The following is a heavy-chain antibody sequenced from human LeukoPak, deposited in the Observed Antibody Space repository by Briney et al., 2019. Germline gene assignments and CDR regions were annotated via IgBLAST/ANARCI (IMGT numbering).Heavy chain of an antibody. J-gene: IGHJ3*02. CDR2: INPSSGGT. V-gene: IGHV1-46*01. Sequence: ASVKVSCKASGYTFTRHYMNWVRQAPGQGLEWMGKINPSSGGTGYAQKFQGRVTMTRDTSTSTVYMELTSLRSEDTAVYYCARDGLYCTNGVCSSDIWGQGILVTVSS. CDR1: GYTFTRHY. D-gene: IGHD2-8*01. CDR3: ARDGLYCTNGVCSSDI.